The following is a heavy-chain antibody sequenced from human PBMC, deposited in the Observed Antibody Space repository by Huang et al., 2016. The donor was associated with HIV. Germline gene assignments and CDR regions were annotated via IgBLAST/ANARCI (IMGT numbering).Heavy chain of an antibody. V-gene: IGHV7-4-1*02. CDR1: GYTFTHFP. Sequence: VQLVQSGSELKKPGASVKISCKTSGYTFTHFPINWVRQAPGQGLECRGWINPNTWNSGPAQAFTGRLVFSLDTSVSTAYLEISDLKAEDTAVYYCARAYDYIWGSYRPISNYWGQGTLVTVSS. D-gene: IGHD3-16*02. J-gene: IGHJ4*02. CDR3: ARAYDYIWGSYRPISNY. CDR2: INPNTWNS.